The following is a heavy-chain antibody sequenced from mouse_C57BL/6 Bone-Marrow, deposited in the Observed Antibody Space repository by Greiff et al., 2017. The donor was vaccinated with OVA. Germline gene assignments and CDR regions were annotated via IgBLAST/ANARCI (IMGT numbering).Heavy chain of an antibody. CDR3: ARWIRHYGSSYDAMDY. V-gene: IGHV1-64*01. CDR1: GYTFTSYW. CDR2: IHPNSGST. J-gene: IGHJ4*01. Sequence: QVQLKQPGAELVKPGASVKLSCKASGYTFTSYWMHWVKQRPGQGLEWIGMIHPNSGSTNYNEKFKSKATLTVDKSSSTAYMQLSSLTSEGSAVYYCARWIRHYGSSYDAMDYWGQGTSVTVSS. D-gene: IGHD1-1*01.